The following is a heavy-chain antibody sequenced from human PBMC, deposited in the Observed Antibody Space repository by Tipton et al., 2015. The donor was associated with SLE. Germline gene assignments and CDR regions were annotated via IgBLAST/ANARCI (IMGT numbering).Heavy chain of an antibody. J-gene: IGHJ6*02. CDR1: GFTFNTYA. CDR2: IRFDGNNK. Sequence: GSLRLSCAASGFTFNTYAIHWVRQAPGKGLEWVAFIRFDGNNKYYAEFVKGRFTISRDKSKNTVYLQMNSLRAEDTAVYYCAAVWGRSTYDGMDVWGQGTTVTVSS. V-gene: IGHV3-30*02. D-gene: IGHD3-16*01. CDR3: AAVWGRSTYDGMDV.